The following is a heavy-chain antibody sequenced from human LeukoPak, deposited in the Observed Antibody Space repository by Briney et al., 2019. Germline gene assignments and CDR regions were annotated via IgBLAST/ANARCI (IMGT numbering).Heavy chain of an antibody. CDR1: VYTFTGYY. V-gene: IGHV1-2*02. D-gene: IGHD2-2*02. CDR3: ARCPYCSSTSCYNRAFDI. Sequence: GASVEVSCKASVYTFTGYYMHWVRQAPGQGLEWMGWINPNSGGTNYAQKFQGRVTMTRDTSISTAYMELSRLRSDDTAVYYCARCPYCSSTSCYNRAFDIWGQGTMVTVSS. J-gene: IGHJ3*02. CDR2: INPNSGGT.